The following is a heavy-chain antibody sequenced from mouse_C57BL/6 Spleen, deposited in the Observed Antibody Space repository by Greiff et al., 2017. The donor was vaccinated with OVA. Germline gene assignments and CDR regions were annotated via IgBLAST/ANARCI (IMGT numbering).Heavy chain of an antibody. V-gene: IGHV1-82*01. CDR3: ARDSSGYYFDY. CDR2: IYPGDGDT. D-gene: IGHD3-2*02. CDR1: GYAFSSSW. J-gene: IGHJ2*01. Sequence: QVQLQQSGPELVKPGASVKISCKASGYAFSSSWMNWVKQRPGKGLEWIGRIYPGDGDTNYNGKFKGKATLTADKSSSTAYMQLSSLTSEDSAVYFCARDSSGYYFDYWGQGTTLTVSP.